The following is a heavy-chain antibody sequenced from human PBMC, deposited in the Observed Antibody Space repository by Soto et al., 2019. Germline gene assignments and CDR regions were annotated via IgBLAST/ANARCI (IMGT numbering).Heavy chain of an antibody. CDR3: ARGRWEVPAAPAYYYYYMDV. J-gene: IGHJ6*03. D-gene: IGHD2-2*01. CDR1: GFTVSSNY. CDR2: IYSGGST. V-gene: IGHV3-66*01. Sequence: GGSLRLSCAASGFTVSSNYMSWVRQAPGKGLEWVSVIYSGGSTYYADSVKGRFTISRDNSKNTRYLQMNSLRAEDTAVYYCARGRWEVPAAPAYYYYYMDVWGKGTTVTVSS.